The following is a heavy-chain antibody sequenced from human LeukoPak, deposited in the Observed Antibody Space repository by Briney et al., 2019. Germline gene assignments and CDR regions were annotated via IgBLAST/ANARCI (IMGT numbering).Heavy chain of an antibody. J-gene: IGHJ5*02. CDR3: ARDLYGDGSYFDP. CDR2: IYLGGSS. D-gene: IGHD4-17*01. Sequence: PSETLSLTCTVSGGSITSGDYYWSWLRQPAGTGLEWIGRIYLGGSSSYNPSLKSRVTISADTSKNQFSLILSSVTAADTALYYCARDLYGDGSYFDPWGQGTLVTVSS. V-gene: IGHV4-61*02. CDR1: GGSITSGDYY.